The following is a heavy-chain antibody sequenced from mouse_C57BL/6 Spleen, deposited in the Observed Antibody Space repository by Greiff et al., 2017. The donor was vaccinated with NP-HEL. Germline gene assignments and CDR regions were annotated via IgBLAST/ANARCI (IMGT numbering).Heavy chain of an antibody. CDR1: GYAFSSSW. CDR3: ARWISEGFAY. CDR2: IYPGDGDT. J-gene: IGHJ3*01. Sequence: LVESGPELVKPGALVKISCKASGYAFSSSWMNWVKQRPGKGLEWIGRIYPGDGDTNYNGKFKGKATLTADKSSSTAYMQLSSLTSEDSAVYFCARWISEGFAYWGQGTLVTVSA. V-gene: IGHV1-82*01.